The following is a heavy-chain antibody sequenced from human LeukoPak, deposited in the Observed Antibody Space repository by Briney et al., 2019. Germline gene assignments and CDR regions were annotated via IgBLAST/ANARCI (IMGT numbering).Heavy chain of an antibody. J-gene: IGHJ4*02. CDR3: ARAGQGSSWYYYFDY. CDR2: INPNSGGT. CDR1: GYTFTGYY. Sequence: GASVKVSCKASGYTFTGYYMHWVRQAPGQGLEWMGWINPNSGGTNYAQKFQGGVTMTRDTSISTAYMELSRLRSDDTAVYYCARAGQGSSWYYYFDYWGQGTLVTVSS. D-gene: IGHD6-13*01. V-gene: IGHV1-2*02.